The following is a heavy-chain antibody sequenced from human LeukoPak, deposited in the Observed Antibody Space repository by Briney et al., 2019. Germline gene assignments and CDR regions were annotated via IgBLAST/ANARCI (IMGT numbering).Heavy chain of an antibody. D-gene: IGHD2-21*01. CDR2: IKWNNDII. V-gene: IGHV3-9*01. CDR3: AKNRGNGYSRPIDY. CDR1: GFTFDDYP. Sequence: GGSLRLSCAASGFTFDDYPMHWVRQAPGKGLEWVAGIKWNNDIIGYADSARGRFTISRDNAKNSLYLQMNSLRPEDTALYYCAKNRGNGYSRPIDYWGQGTLVTVPS. J-gene: IGHJ4*02.